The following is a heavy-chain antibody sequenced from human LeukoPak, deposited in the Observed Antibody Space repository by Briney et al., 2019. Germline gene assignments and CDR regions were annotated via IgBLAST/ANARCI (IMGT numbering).Heavy chain of an antibody. CDR1: GFTFSSYE. V-gene: IGHV3-48*03. CDR2: ISSSGSTI. D-gene: IGHD4-17*01. Sequence: GGSLRLSCAASGFTFSSYEMNWVRQAPGKGLEWVSYISSSGSTIYYADSVKGRFTISRDNAKNSLDLQMNSLRAEDTAVYFCAPPPVGIDGWGRGTSVTVSS. CDR3: APPPVGIDG. J-gene: IGHJ6*04.